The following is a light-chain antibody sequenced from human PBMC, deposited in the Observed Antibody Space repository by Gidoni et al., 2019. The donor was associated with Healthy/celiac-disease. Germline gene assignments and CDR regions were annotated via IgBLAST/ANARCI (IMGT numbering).Light chain of an antibody. V-gene: IGKV1-39*01. J-gene: IGKJ1*01. CDR3: QQSYSTRTWT. Sequence: DIQMTQSPSSLYASVGDSFTITCWVSQSISSYLNWYQQKPGKAPKLMIYAASSLQSGGPSRFSGSGSGTDCPLTISSLQPEDFATYYCQQSYSTRTWTFGQVTKVEIK. CDR1: QSISSY. CDR2: AAS.